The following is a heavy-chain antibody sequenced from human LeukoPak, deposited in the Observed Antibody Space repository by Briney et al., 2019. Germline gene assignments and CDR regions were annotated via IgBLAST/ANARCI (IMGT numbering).Heavy chain of an antibody. CDR1: GGSISGYY. CDR3: ARDGGTAYFDH. CDR2: MYTTGST. V-gene: IGHV4-4*07. Sequence: SETLSLTCSISGGSISGYYWTWIRQPAGKGLEWIGRMYTTGSTDYNPSLRSRVTMSVDTSTNRFSLKLRSVTAADTAVYYCARDGGTAYFDHWGQGTLVTVSS. J-gene: IGHJ4*02. D-gene: IGHD2-8*02.